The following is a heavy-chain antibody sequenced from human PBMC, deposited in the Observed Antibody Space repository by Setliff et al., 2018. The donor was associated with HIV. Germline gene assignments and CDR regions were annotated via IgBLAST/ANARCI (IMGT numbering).Heavy chain of an antibody. CDR3: ASRVYYYDRSGYLREEGFDP. V-gene: IGHV4-39*01. CDR1: GGSISNSRYY. J-gene: IGHJ5*02. CDR2: IYYSGST. D-gene: IGHD3-22*01. Sequence: PSETLSLTCTVSGGSISNSRYYWSWIRQPPGKGLEWIGSIYYSGSTYYNPSLKSRVTISVDTSKNQFSLKLSSVTAADAAVYYCASRVYYYDRSGYLREEGFDPWGQGTRVTVSS.